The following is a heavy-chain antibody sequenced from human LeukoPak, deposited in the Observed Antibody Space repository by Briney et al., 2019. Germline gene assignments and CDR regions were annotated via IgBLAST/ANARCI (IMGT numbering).Heavy chain of an antibody. CDR3: ARDARVQKWFGEVIMTTTYYFDD. V-gene: IGHV4-39*07. CDR1: GGSISSSKYY. J-gene: IGHJ4*02. Sequence: SETLSLTCTVSGGSISSSKYYWGWIRQPPGKGLEWIGSIYYSGSAYYNPSLKSRVTISVDTSKNQFSLKLTSVTAADTAVYYCARDARVQKWFGEVIMTTTYYFDDWGQETLVTVSS. D-gene: IGHD3-10*01. CDR2: IYYSGSA.